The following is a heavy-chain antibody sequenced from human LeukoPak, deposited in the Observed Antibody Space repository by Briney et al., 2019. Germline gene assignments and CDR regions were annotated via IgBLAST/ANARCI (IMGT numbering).Heavy chain of an antibody. J-gene: IGHJ4*02. D-gene: IGHD5-12*01. Sequence: PGGSLRLSCAASGFTFSSYSMNWVRQAPGKGLEWVSSISSSSSYIYYADSVKGRFTISRDNPKNSLYLQMNRLRAEDTAVYYCARDHRGYSGYDLGYWGQGTLVTVSS. V-gene: IGHV3-21*01. CDR3: ARDHRGYSGYDLGY. CDR2: ISSSSSYI. CDR1: GFTFSSYS.